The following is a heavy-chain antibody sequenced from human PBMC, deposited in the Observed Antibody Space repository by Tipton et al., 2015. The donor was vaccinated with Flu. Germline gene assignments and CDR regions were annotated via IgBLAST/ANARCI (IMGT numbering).Heavy chain of an antibody. CDR3: ATWNGRDN. CDR2: ITAYGDSA. D-gene: IGHD1-1*01. V-gene: IGHV3-23*01. J-gene: IGHJ4*02. CDR1: GFTFSRYA. Sequence: SLRLSCAASGFTFSRYAMSWVRQPPGKGLEWVSTITAYGDSAYYADSVKGRCTIFRDNSKNTVYLQMNSLTTEDTAMYYCATWNGRDNWGQGTLVTVSS.